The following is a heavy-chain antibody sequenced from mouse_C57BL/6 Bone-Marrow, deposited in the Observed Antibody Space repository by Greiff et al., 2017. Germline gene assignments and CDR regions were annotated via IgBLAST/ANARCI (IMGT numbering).Heavy chain of an antibody. CDR2: ISSGSSTI. CDR1: GFTFRDYG. CDR3: ARPLYFDV. J-gene: IGHJ1*03. V-gene: IGHV5-17*01. Sequence: EVMPVESGGGLVKPGGSLKLSCAASGFTFRDYGMHWVRQAPEKGLEWVAYISSGSSTIYYADTVKGRFTISRDNAKNTLFLQMTSLRSEDTAMYYCARPLYFDVWGTGTTVTVSS. D-gene: IGHD6-1*01.